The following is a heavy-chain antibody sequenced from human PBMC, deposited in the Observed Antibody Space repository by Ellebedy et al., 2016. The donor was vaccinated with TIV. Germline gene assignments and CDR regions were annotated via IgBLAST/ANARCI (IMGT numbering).Heavy chain of an antibody. D-gene: IGHD3-9*01. V-gene: IGHV1-18*01. J-gene: IGHJ6*02. CDR3: ARDIALTYFDWLSLRKYYYYGMDV. CDR1: GGTFSSYA. Sequence: ASVKVSXXASGGTFSSYAISWVRQAPGQGLEWMGWISAYNGDTNYAQNLQGRVTMTTDTSTSTAYMELRSLRSDDTAVYYCARDIALTYFDWLSLRKYYYYGMDVWGQGTTVTVSS. CDR2: ISAYNGDT.